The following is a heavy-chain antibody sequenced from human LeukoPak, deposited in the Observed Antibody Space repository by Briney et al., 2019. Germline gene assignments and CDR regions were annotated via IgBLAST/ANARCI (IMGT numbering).Heavy chain of an antibody. D-gene: IGHD3-10*01. V-gene: IGHV3-7*01. Sequence: PGGSLRLSCAASGFTFSSYWMSWVRQAPGKGLEWVANIKQDGSEKYYVDSVKGRFTISRDNAKNSLYLQMNSLRAEDTAVYYCAREGNYGSGSHDAFDIWGQGTMVTVSS. CDR1: GFTFSSYW. CDR3: AREGNYGSGSHDAFDI. J-gene: IGHJ3*02. CDR2: IKQDGSEK.